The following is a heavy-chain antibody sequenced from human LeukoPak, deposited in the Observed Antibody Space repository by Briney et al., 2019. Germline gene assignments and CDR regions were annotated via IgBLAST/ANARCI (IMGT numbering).Heavy chain of an antibody. V-gene: IGHV1-2*02. CDR1: GYTFTGYY. CDR3: ARQGTYYDSIGYYYV. J-gene: IGHJ4*02. Sequence: ASVKVSCKASGYTFTGYYMHWVRQAHGQGLEWMGWINPNSGGTNYAQKFQGRVTMTRDTSISTAYMELSRLRSDDTAVYYCARQGTYYDSIGYYYVWGQGTLVTVSS. CDR2: INPNSGGT. D-gene: IGHD3-22*01.